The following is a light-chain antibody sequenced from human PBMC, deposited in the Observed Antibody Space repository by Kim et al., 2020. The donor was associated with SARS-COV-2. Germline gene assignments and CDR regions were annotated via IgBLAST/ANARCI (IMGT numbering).Light chain of an antibody. J-gene: IGLJ2*01. CDR1: SDIGGYTH. V-gene: IGLV2-8*01. CDR2: EVS. Sequence: SDIGGYTHVSWYQQHPDKAPKLMIYEVSKRPSGVPDHFSGSKSGNTASLTVSGLQAEDEADYYCSYQRVFGGGTQLTVL. CDR3: SYQRV.